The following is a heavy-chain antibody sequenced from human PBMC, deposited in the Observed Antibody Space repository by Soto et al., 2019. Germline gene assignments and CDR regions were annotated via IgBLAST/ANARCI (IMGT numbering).Heavy chain of an antibody. Sequence: GGSLRLSCAASGFTFSAYYMSWIRQAPGKGLEWVSYISDSGSLTHYGDSVKGRFTISRDNAKASLYLQMDSLRAEDTAIYYCARALVLGVGALSQWGQGTLVTVSS. V-gene: IGHV3-11*01. CDR2: ISDSGSLT. D-gene: IGHD1-26*01. CDR1: GFTFSAYY. J-gene: IGHJ4*02. CDR3: ARALVLGVGALSQ.